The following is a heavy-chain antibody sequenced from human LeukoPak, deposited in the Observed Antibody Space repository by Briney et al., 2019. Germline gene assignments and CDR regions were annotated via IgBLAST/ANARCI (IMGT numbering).Heavy chain of an antibody. Sequence: SETLSLNCTVSGGSISSYYWSWIRQPAGKGLEWIGRIYTSGRTNYSPSLKSRVTMSVDTSKNQFSLKLSSVTAADTAVYYCASEEQDYDYVWGPNWFDPWGQGTLVTVSS. D-gene: IGHD3-16*01. CDR3: ASEEQDYDYVWGPNWFDP. CDR2: IYTSGRT. CDR1: GGSISSYY. J-gene: IGHJ5*02. V-gene: IGHV4-4*07.